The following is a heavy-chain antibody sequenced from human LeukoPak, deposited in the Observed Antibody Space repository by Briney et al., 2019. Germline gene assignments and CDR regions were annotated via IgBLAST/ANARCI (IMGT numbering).Heavy chain of an antibody. CDR3: AKSPGSSGWFFDS. Sequence: GGSLRLSCAASRFSFTNYAMTWVRQAPGKGLEWVSSISGSGTNTYYADSVKGRFTISRDTSNNSLFLQMNSLRADDTAVYYFAKSPGSSGWFFDSWGQGTLVTVSS. J-gene: IGHJ4*02. CDR2: ISGSGTNT. D-gene: IGHD6-19*01. CDR1: RFSFTNYA. V-gene: IGHV3-23*01.